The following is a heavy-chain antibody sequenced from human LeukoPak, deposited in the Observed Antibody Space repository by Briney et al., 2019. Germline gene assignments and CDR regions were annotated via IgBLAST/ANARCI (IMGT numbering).Heavy chain of an antibody. Sequence: PGGSLRLSCAASGFTVSSNYMSWVRQAPGKGLQWVSIIDSGDTTYYADSVKGRFTISRDDSKNTLYLQMNSLRAEDTAVYYCARDRVRAFDIWGQGTMVTVSS. CDR3: ARDRVRAFDI. J-gene: IGHJ3*02. CDR1: GFTVSSNY. V-gene: IGHV3-53*01. CDR2: IDSGDTT.